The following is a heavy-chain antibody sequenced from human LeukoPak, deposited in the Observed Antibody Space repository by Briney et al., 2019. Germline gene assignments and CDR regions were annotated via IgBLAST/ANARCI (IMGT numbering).Heavy chain of an antibody. CDR2: FDPEDAEV. CDR3: AAEGQWSLVHYFNS. Sequence: AASVKVSCKVSGNTLTDLSIHWVRQATEKGLDWMGGFDPEDAEVIYAEKFQDRVTMTEDPSTDTAYLELSSLRSEDTAVYYCAAEGQWSLVHYFNSWGQGTLVTVSS. CDR1: GNTLTDLS. V-gene: IGHV1-24*01. D-gene: IGHD2-15*01. J-gene: IGHJ4*02.